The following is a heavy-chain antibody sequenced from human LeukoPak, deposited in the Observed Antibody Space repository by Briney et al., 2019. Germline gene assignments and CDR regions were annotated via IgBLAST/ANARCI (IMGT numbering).Heavy chain of an antibody. Sequence: GESLKISCKASGYRFTSKWIAWVRQVPGKGLEWMGIIYPGDSDIRYSPSFQGQVTISVDKSISSASLQCSSLKASDTATYYCARRSEGMATSAFDYWGQGTVVTVST. D-gene: IGHD5-24*01. CDR2: IYPGDSDI. J-gene: IGHJ4*02. CDR3: ARRSEGMATSAFDY. CDR1: GYRFTSKW. V-gene: IGHV5-51*01.